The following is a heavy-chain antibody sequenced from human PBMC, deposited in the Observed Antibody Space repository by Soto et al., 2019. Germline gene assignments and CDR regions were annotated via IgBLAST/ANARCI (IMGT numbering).Heavy chain of an antibody. Sequence: QVQLVQSGAEVKKPGASVKVSCKASGYTFTSYGISWVRQAPGQGLEWMGWVSAYNGNTNYAQKLQGRGTMTTDAATSTAYMELRSLRSDDTAVYYCARASMVTGEFAYWGQGTLVTVSS. CDR3: ARASMVTGEFAY. J-gene: IGHJ4*02. V-gene: IGHV1-18*01. D-gene: IGHD5-18*01. CDR2: VSAYNGNT. CDR1: GYTFTSYG.